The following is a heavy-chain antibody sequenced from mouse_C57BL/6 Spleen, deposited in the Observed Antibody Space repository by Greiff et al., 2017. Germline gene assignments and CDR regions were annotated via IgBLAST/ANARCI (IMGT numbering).Heavy chain of an antibody. CDR3: ARGGDWDGFDY. CDR2: IYPRSGNT. V-gene: IGHV1-81*01. CDR1: GYTFTSSG. Sequence: QVQLQQSGAELARPGASVKLSCKASGYTFTSSGISWVKQRTGQGLEWIGEIYPRSGNTYYNEQFTGKATLTADTSSSTAYMELSSLTSEDSAVYCCARGGDWDGFDYWGQGTTLTVSS. D-gene: IGHD4-1*01. J-gene: IGHJ2*01.